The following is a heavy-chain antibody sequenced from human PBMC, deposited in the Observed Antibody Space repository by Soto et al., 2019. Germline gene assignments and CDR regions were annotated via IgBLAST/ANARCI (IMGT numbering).Heavy chain of an antibody. Sequence: SETLSLTCTVSGGSISNYFCNWIRQPAGKGLEWIGRIDNSGSTNYNPSLKSRITMSADPSRNQFSLKLNSVTAADTAVYYCARGGQDFWSGPFDYWGQGALVTVSS. CDR3: ARGGQDFWSGPFDY. D-gene: IGHD3-3*01. J-gene: IGHJ4*02. CDR2: IDNSGST. CDR1: GGSISNYF. V-gene: IGHV4-4*07.